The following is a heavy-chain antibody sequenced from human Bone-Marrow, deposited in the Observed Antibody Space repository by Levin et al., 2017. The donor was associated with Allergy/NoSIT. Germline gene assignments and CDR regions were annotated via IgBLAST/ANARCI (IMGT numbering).Heavy chain of an antibody. CDR1: GYTFTGYY. V-gene: IGHV1-2*04. CDR3: ARDISLGNSRTFDY. CDR2: INPDSGAT. D-gene: IGHD4-23*01. J-gene: IGHJ4*02. Sequence: SGESLKISCKASGYTFTGYYMHWVRQAPGQGLEWMGWINPDSGATYYAQKFQDWVTMTRDTSTSTAYMELSRLRSDDTAVYYCARDISLGNSRTFDYWGQGTLITVSS.